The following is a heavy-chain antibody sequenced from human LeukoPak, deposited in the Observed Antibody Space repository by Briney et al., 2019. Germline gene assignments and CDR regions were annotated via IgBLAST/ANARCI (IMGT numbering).Heavy chain of an antibody. CDR3: AKYMSSGYEHDAFDI. V-gene: IGHV3-9*03. J-gene: IGHJ3*02. CDR2: ISWNSGSI. Sequence: PGRSLRLSCAASGFTFDDYAMRWVRQAPGKGLEWVSGISWNSGSIGYADSVKGRFTISRDNAKNSLYLQMNSLRAEDMALYYCAKYMSSGYEHDAFDIWGQGTMVIVSS. D-gene: IGHD3-22*01. CDR1: GFTFDDYA.